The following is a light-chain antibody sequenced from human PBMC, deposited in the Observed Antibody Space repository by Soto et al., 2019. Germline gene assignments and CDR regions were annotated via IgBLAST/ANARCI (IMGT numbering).Light chain of an antibody. J-gene: IGKJ1*01. CDR1: QGISSW. Sequence: DIQMTQSPSSVSASVGDRVTITCRASQGISSWLAWYQQKPCESPRLLIYAASSLESGVPSRFSGSGSGTDFSLTISILQPEDFATYFCQQANSFPRTFGQGTKVEIK. CDR2: AAS. V-gene: IGKV1-12*01. CDR3: QQANSFPRT.